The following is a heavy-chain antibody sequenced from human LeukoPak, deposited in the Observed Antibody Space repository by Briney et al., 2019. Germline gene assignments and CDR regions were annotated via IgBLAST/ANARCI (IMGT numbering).Heavy chain of an antibody. Sequence: GASVKVSCKASGYTFTSYYMHWVRQAPGQGLEWMGIINPSGGSTSYAQKFPGRVTMTRDTSTSTVYMELSSLRSEDTAAYYCAREEGETHYYDSSGYYLDYWGQGTLVTVSS. CDR2: INPSGGST. CDR3: AREEGETHYYDSSGYYLDY. V-gene: IGHV1-46*01. CDR1: GYTFTSYY. J-gene: IGHJ4*02. D-gene: IGHD3-22*01.